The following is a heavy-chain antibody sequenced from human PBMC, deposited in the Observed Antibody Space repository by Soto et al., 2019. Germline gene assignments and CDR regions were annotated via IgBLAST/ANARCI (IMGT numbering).Heavy chain of an antibody. CDR1: GFTFETSS. CDR3: ARDLGGGAHYGMDV. CDR2: ISATSLYI. D-gene: IGHD3-16*01. Sequence: EVKLVQSGGGLVKPGGSLRLSCAASGFTFETSSINCLRQTPGKGLEWVASISATSLYIYYADSVRGRFTTSRENAKNTLFLQMDGLTAENTAIYFCARDLGGGAHYGMDVWGQGTTVTVSS. V-gene: IGHV3-21*06. J-gene: IGHJ6*02.